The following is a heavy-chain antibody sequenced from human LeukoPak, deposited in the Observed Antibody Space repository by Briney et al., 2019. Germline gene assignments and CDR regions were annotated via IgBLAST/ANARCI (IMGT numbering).Heavy chain of an antibody. CDR3: ARTAVAVNDY. CDR1: GGSFSGYY. J-gene: IGHJ4*02. V-gene: IGHV4-34*01. D-gene: IGHD6-19*01. Sequence: SETLSLTCAVYGGSFSGYYWSWIRQPPGKGLEWIGEINHSGSTNYNPSLKSRVTISVDTSKNQFSLKLSSVTAADTAMYYCARTAVAVNDYWGQGTLVTVSS. CDR2: INHSGST.